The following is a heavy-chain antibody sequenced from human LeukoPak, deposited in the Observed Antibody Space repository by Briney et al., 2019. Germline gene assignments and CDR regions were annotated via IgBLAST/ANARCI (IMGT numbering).Heavy chain of an antibody. Sequence: GGSLRLSCAASGFTFSSCGMHWVRQAPGKGLEWVAVISYDGSNKYYADSVKGRFTISRDNSKNTLYLQMNSLRAEDTAVYYCARGLHGWFDPWGQGTLVTVSS. CDR1: GFTFSSCG. J-gene: IGHJ5*02. CDR3: ARGLHGWFDP. V-gene: IGHV3-30*03. CDR2: ISYDGSNK.